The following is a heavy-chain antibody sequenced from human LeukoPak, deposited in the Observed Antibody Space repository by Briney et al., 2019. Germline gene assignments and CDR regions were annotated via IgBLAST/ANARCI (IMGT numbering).Heavy chain of an antibody. CDR3: ATSSGYSSGYRFDY. V-gene: IGHV1-69*04. J-gene: IGHJ4*02. CDR2: IIPILGIA. CDR1: GGTFSSYA. D-gene: IGHD6-19*01. Sequence: SVKVSCKASGGTFSSYAISWVRQAPGQGLEWMGRIIPILGIANYAQKFQGRVTITADKSTSTAYMELSSLRSEDTAVYYCATSSGYSSGYRFDYWGQGTLVTVSS.